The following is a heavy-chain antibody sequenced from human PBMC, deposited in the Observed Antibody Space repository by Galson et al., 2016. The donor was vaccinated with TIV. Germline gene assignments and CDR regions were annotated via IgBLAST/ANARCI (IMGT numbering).Heavy chain of an antibody. CDR2: TIPVYDST. V-gene: IGHV1-69*13. CDR1: GVTFYSYA. CDR3: ARRFSERLTDDYHEVFDI. J-gene: IGHJ3*02. Sequence: SVKVSCKASGVTFYSYAFTWIRQAPGQGLEWMGGTIPVYDSTIYAQKFQGRVTITADQSTDTAHMELSSLRFEDTAVYYCARRFSERLTDDYHEVFDIWGQGTMVTVSS. D-gene: IGHD3-16*01.